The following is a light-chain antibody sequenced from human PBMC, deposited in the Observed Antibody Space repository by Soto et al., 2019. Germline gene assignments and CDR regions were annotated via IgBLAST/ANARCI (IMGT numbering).Light chain of an antibody. CDR3: QTWGTGIQGV. CDR2: LNSDGSH. J-gene: IGLJ2*01. V-gene: IGLV4-69*01. CDR1: SGHSSYA. Sequence: QSVLTQAPSASAPLGASVKLTCTLSSGHSSYAIAWHQQQPEKGPRYLMKLNSDGSHTKGDGITDRFSGSSSGAERYLTISSLQSEDEADYYCQTWGTGIQGVFGGGTKLTVL.